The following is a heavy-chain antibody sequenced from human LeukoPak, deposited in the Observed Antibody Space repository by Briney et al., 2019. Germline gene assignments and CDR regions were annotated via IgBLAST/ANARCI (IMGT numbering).Heavy chain of an antibody. CDR1: GFTFSSYA. CDR2: ISYDGSNK. CDR3: ARTSIPPYGDNGYFQH. V-gene: IGHV3-30-3*01. D-gene: IGHD4-23*01. Sequence: PGGSLRLSCAAPGFTFSSYAMHWVRQAPGKGLEWVAVISYDGSNKYYADSVKGRFTISRDNSKNTLYLQMNSLRAEDTAVYYCARTSIPPYGDNGYFQHWGQGTLVTVSS. J-gene: IGHJ1*01.